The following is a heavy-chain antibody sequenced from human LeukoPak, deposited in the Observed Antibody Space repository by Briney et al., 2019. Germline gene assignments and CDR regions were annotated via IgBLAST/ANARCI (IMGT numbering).Heavy chain of an antibody. CDR3: AREKPFYDSSGYYYPIAFDY. J-gene: IGHJ4*02. CDR1: GFTFDDYG. V-gene: IGHV3-20*04. D-gene: IGHD3-22*01. CDR2: INWNSGST. Sequence: GGSLRLSCAASGFTFDDYGMSWVRQAPGKGLEWVSGINWNSGSTGYADSVKGRFTIARDNAKNSLYLQMNSLRAEDTALYYCAREKPFYDSSGYYYPIAFDYWGQGTLVTVSS.